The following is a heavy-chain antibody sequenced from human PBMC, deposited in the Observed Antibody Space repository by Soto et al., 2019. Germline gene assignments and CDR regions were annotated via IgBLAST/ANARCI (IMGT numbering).Heavy chain of an antibody. D-gene: IGHD6-25*01. V-gene: IGHV1-46*01. J-gene: IGHJ5*02. CDR3: ARGPLAAATSWVDP. CDR1: GYTFTSYY. Sequence: QVQLVQSGAEVKKPGASVKVSCKASGYTFTSYYMHWVRQAPGQGLEWMGIINPSGGSTSYAQKFPGSVTVDRDTSTSTVYMELSRLRSEGTAVYYCARGPLAAATSWVDPWGQGTLVTVSA. CDR2: INPSGGST.